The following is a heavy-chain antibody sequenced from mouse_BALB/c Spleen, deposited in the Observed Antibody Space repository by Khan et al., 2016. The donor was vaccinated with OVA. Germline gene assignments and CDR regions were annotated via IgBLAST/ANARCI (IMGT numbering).Heavy chain of an antibody. J-gene: IGHJ3*01. D-gene: IGHD4-1*01. CDR1: GFTFSSYS. CDR2: ISSGGDYT. CDR3: ADHLTGLFAY. Sequence: EVELVESGGDLVKPGGSLKLSCAASGFTFSSYSMSWVRQTPDKRLEWVASISSGGDYTYYPDSVKGRFTISRDNAKNTLYLQMSDLTSEDTAMYYCADHLTGLFAYWGQGTLVTVSA. V-gene: IGHV5-6*01.